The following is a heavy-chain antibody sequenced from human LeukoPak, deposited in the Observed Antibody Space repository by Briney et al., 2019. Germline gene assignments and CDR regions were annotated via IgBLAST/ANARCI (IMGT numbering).Heavy chain of an antibody. CDR1: GFTFSAYS. CDR2: ISSSSSEV. V-gene: IGHV3-21*04. CDR3: ARGGGANNWDYYFDY. D-gene: IGHD1-1*01. J-gene: IGHJ4*02. Sequence: SGGSLRLSCAASGFTFSAYSMNWIRQAPGKGLEWVSSISSSSSEVYYADSVRGRFTISRDAAENSLYPPVNNLRAEDTAVYYCARGGGANNWDYYFDYWGRGTLVTVSS.